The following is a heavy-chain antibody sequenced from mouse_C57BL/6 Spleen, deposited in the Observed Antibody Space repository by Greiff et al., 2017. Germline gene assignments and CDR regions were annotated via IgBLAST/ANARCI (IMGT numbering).Heavy chain of an antibody. CDR3: AKHPVAY. V-gene: IGHV2-9*01. Sequence: VHLVESGPGLVAPSQRLSITCTVSGFSLTSYGVDWVRQPPGKGLEWLGVIWGGGSTNYNSALMSRQSIRKGNSKSPVFLNMNSLHTDDTAMYCCAKHPVAYWCQGTLVTVSA. J-gene: IGHJ3*01. CDR1: GFSLTSYG. CDR2: IWGGGST.